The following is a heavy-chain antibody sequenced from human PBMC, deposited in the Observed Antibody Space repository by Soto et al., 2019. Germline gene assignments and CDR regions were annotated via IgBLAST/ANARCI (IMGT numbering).Heavy chain of an antibody. D-gene: IGHD6-19*01. Sequence: EVQLVESGGGLVQPGGSLRLSCAASGFTVSSNYMSWVRQAPGKGLEWVSVIYTGGSTYYADSVKGRFTISRDNSKNTLYLQMTSMRAEDTAVYYCARVGYSSGWFRSWGQGTLVTVSS. V-gene: IGHV3-66*01. CDR3: ARVGYSSGWFRS. CDR1: GFTVSSNY. CDR2: IYTGGST. J-gene: IGHJ5*02.